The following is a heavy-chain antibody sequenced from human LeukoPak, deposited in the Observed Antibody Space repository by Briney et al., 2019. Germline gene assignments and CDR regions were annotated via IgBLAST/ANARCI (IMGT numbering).Heavy chain of an antibody. D-gene: IGHD1-26*01. Sequence: ASVKVSCKASGYTFTGYHIHWVRQAPGQGLEWMGWINPKSGGTNYAQKFEGWVTMTRDTSMSTVYMELSRLKSDDTAVYYCARDSGWEVVLYASEIWGQGTMVTVSS. CDR2: INPKSGGT. J-gene: IGHJ3*02. V-gene: IGHV1-2*04. CDR1: GYTFTGYH. CDR3: ARDSGWEVVLYASEI.